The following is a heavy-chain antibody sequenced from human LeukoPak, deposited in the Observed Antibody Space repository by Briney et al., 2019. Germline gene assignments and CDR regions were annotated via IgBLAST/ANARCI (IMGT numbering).Heavy chain of an antibody. CDR2: INHSGST. D-gene: IGHD1-26*01. V-gene: IGHV4-34*01. Sequence: SKTLSLTCAVYGGSFSGYYWSWIRQPPGKGLEWIGEINHSGSTNYNPSLKSRVTISVDTSKNQFSLKLSSVTAADTAVYYCARQNSGYFDYWGQGTLVTVSS. CDR3: ARQNSGYFDY. CDR1: GGSFSGYY. J-gene: IGHJ4*02.